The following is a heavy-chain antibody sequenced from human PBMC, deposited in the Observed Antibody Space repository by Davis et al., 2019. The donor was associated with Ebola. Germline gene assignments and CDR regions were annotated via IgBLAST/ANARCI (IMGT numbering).Heavy chain of an antibody. V-gene: IGHV1-18*04. CDR1: GYTLTSYG. D-gene: IGHD3-9*01. Sequence: ASVKVSCTSSGYTLTSYGLVWVRHAPGLGLEWMGWISGFNTNTNFAQKFQGRVTVSKDTSTNTAYMDLRSLTSDDTAIYYCARAPNYDVLTGTSSYYFDYWGQGTLVTVSS. CDR2: ISGFNTNT. CDR3: ARAPNYDVLTGTSSYYFDY. J-gene: IGHJ4*02.